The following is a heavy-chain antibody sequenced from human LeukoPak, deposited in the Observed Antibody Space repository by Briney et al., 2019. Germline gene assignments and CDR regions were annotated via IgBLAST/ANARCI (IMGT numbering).Heavy chain of an antibody. CDR1: GFTFNDYW. CDR3: GRAAPAGS. V-gene: IGHV3-74*01. Sequence: GGSLRLSCAASGFTFNDYWMHWVRQPPGRGLVWVSRISSDGITTTYADSVKGRFTISRDNAKNTLYLQMNSLRIDDTGVYYCGRAAPAGSWGQGTLVTVSS. J-gene: IGHJ5*02. CDR2: ISSDGITT. D-gene: IGHD6-25*01.